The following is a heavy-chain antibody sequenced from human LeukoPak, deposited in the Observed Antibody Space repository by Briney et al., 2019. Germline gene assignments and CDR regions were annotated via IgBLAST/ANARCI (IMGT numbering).Heavy chain of an antibody. Sequence: GGFLRLSCAASGFTFSSYWMSWVRQAPGKGLEWVANIKQDGSEKYYVDSVKGRFTISRDNAKNSLYLQMNSLRAEDTAVYYCARDRRFLEWLLPKYYFDYWGQGTLVTVSS. D-gene: IGHD3-3*01. J-gene: IGHJ4*02. V-gene: IGHV3-7*01. CDR2: IKQDGSEK. CDR1: GFTFSSYW. CDR3: ARDRRFLEWLLPKYYFDY.